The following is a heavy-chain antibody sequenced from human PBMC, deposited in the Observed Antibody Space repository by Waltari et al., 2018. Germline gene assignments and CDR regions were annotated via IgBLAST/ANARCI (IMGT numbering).Heavy chain of an antibody. V-gene: IGHV3-23*01. D-gene: IGHD6-13*01. CDR3: AKAGGIAAAEFQFDF. J-gene: IGHJ4*02. Sequence: EVQLLESGGGLVQPGGSLRLSCASSGFPFISCAMTWVRQAPGKWLKWVSSISAPALTTFYADSVKGRFSVSRDNSKNTLYLQINGLRADDTAVYYCAKAGGIAAAEFQFDFWGRGTLVTVSS. CDR1: GFPFISCA. CDR2: ISAPALTT.